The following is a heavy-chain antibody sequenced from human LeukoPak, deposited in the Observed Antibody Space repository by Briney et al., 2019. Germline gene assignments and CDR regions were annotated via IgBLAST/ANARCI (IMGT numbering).Heavy chain of an antibody. V-gene: IGHV4-39*01. CDR1: GGSISSSSYY. CDR3: ARSDYDSSGYYYSYNWFDP. CDR2: IYYSGST. D-gene: IGHD3-22*01. Sequence: SETLSLTCTVSGGSISSSSYYWGWIRQPPGKGLEWIGSIYYSGSTYYNPSLKSRVTISVDTSKNQFSLKLSSVTAADTAVYYCARSDYDSSGYYYSYNWFDPWGQGTLVTVSS. J-gene: IGHJ5*02.